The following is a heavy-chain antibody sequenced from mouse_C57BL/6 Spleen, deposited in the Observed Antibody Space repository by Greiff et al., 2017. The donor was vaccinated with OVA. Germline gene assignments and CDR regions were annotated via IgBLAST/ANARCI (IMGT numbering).Heavy chain of an antibody. CDR1: GYTFTSYW. CDR3: ARSRESDMEY. D-gene: IGHD1-1*01. CDR2: IDPSDSYT. V-gene: IGHV1-69*01. Sequence: VQLQQPGAELVMPGASVKLSCKASGYTFTSYWMQWVKQRPGQGLEWIGEIDPSDSYTNYNQKFKGKSTLTVDKSSSTAYMQLSSLTSEDSAVYYRARSRESDMEYWGKGTSVTVSS. J-gene: IGHJ4*01.